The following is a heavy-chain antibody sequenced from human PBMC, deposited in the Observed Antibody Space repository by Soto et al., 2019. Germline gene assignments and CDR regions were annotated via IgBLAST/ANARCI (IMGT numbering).Heavy chain of an antibody. V-gene: IGHV2-5*02. CDR3: AHRSASQLELRN. D-gene: IGHD1-7*01. CDR1: GFSLSTGGVG. J-gene: IGHJ4*02. CDR2: IFWDDDK. Sequence: QITLKESGPTLVKPTQTLTLTCTFSGFSLSTGGVGVGWIRQPPGKALEWLGFIFWDDDKRYSPSLKSRLTITKDISKNQLVLTITNMDPVDTATYYCAHRSASQLELRNWGQGTLVTVSS.